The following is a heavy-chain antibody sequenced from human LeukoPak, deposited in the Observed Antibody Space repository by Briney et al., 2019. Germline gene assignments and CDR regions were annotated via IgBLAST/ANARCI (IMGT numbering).Heavy chain of an antibody. CDR3: ARDRLAAAGTGLYDY. CDR2: INPSGGST. J-gene: IGHJ4*02. Sequence: GASVKVSCKASGYTFTSYYMHWVRQAPGQGLEWMVIINPSGGSTSYAQKFQGRVTMTRDTSTSTVYMELSSLRSEDTAVYYCARDRLAAAGTGLYDYWGQGTLVTVSS. V-gene: IGHV1-46*01. CDR1: GYTFTSYY. D-gene: IGHD6-13*01.